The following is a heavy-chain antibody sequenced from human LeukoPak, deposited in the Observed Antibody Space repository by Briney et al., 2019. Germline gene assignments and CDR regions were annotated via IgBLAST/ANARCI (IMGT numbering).Heavy chain of an antibody. Sequence: PGRSLRLSCAASGFTFSSYGMHWVRQAPGKGLEWVAVIWYDGSNKYYADSVKGRFTISRDNSKNTLYLQMNNLRAEDTAVYYCARDHSGSSDYFDYWGQGTLVTVSS. CDR1: GFTFSSYG. J-gene: IGHJ4*02. CDR3: ARDHSGSSDYFDY. V-gene: IGHV3-33*01. D-gene: IGHD1-26*01. CDR2: IWYDGSNK.